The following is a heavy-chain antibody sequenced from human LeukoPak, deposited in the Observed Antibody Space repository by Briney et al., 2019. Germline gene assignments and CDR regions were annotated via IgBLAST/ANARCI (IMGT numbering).Heavy chain of an antibody. CDR1: GFTFSSYA. V-gene: IGHV3-30*04. CDR2: ISYDGSNK. D-gene: IGHD6-19*01. Sequence: GGSLRLSCAASGFTFSSYAMHWVRQAPGKGLEWVAVISYDGSNKYYADSVKGRFTISRDNSKNTLYLKMNSLRAEDTAVYYCARARLYSSGWYGDYFDYWGQGTLVTVSS. CDR3: ARARLYSSGWYGDYFDY. J-gene: IGHJ4*02.